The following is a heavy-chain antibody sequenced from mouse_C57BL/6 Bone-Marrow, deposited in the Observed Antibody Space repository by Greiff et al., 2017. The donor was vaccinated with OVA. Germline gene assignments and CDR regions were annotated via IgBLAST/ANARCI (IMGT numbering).Heavy chain of an antibody. D-gene: IGHD3-3*01. V-gene: IGHV5-17*01. CDR3: TRDYSQAWFAY. CDR2: ISSGSSTI. Sequence: EVKLVESGGGLVKPGGSLKLSCAASGFTFSDYGMHWVRQAPEKGLEWVAYISSGSSTIYYADTVKGRFTISRDNAKNTLFLQMTSLRSEDTAMYYCTRDYSQAWFAYWGQGTLVTVSA. J-gene: IGHJ3*01. CDR1: GFTFSDYG.